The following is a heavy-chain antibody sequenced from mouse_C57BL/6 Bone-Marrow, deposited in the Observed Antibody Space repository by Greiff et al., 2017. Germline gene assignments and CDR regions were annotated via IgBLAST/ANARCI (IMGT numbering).Heavy chain of an antibody. CDR3: ARIYYDYDGGVRYAMDY. D-gene: IGHD2-4*01. CDR1: GFTFSDYY. J-gene: IGHJ4*01. Sequence: EVQGVESEGGLVQPGSSMKLSCTASGFTFSDYYMAWVRQVPEKGLEWVANINYDGSSTYYLDSLESRFIISRDNAKNILYLQMSSLKSEDTATYYCARIYYDYDGGVRYAMDYWGQGTSVTVSS. CDR2: INYDGSST. V-gene: IGHV5-16*01.